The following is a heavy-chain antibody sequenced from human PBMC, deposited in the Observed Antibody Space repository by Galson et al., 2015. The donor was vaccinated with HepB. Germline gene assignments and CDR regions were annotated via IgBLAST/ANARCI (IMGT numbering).Heavy chain of an antibody. Sequence: SLRLSCAASGFNFGSYSMHWVRQAPGKGLEWVAVIWFDGSDKYYADSVKGRFTISRDNSKNTLFLQMNSLRVEDTAVYYCARDKGTHYYGSGSFNWFDPWGQGTLVTVSS. CDR1: GFNFGSYS. CDR3: ARDKGTHYYGSGSFNWFDP. CDR2: IWFDGSDK. D-gene: IGHD3-10*01. V-gene: IGHV3-33*01. J-gene: IGHJ5*02.